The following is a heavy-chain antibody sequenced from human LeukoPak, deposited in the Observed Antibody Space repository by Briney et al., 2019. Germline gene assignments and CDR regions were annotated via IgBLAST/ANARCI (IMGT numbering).Heavy chain of an antibody. Sequence: GGSLRLSCAASGFTFSSYSMNWVRQAPGKGLEWVSYISSSSSTIYYADSVKVRFTISRDNAKNSLYLQMNSLRAEDTAVYYCARVVGPTYYYDSSGYYPSYYFDYWGQGTLVTVSS. CDR2: ISSSSSTI. D-gene: IGHD3-22*01. V-gene: IGHV3-48*01. J-gene: IGHJ4*02. CDR3: ARVVGPTYYYDSSGYYPSYYFDY. CDR1: GFTFSSYS.